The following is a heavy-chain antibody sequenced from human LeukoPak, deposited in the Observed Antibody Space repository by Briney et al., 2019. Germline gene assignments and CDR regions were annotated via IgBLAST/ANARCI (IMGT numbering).Heavy chain of an antibody. CDR3: AKVGYCTNNCFRTHDY. Sequence: GGSLRLSCVASGFTFSDSVMSWVRQAPGKGPEWVSAISGDADVTYYAASVKGRFTISRANSKNTVYLQMNSLRAEGTATYYCAKVGYCTNNCFRTHDYWGQGALVTVSS. V-gene: IGHV3-23*01. CDR2: ISGDADVT. D-gene: IGHD2-8*01. CDR1: GFTFSDSV. J-gene: IGHJ4*02.